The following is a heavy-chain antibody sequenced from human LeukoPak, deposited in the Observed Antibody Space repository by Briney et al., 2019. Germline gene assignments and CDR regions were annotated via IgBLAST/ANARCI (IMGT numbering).Heavy chain of an antibody. Sequence: SETLSLTCTVSGGSTSSYYWSWIRQPPGKRLEWIGYIYYSGSTNYNPSLKSRLTISIDTSKNQFSLKLSSVTAADTAVYYCARHSGAGTGFVYCGQGTLVTVSS. J-gene: IGHJ4*02. CDR1: GGSTSSYY. CDR3: ARHSGAGTGFVY. CDR2: IYYSGST. D-gene: IGHD6-19*01. V-gene: IGHV4-59*08.